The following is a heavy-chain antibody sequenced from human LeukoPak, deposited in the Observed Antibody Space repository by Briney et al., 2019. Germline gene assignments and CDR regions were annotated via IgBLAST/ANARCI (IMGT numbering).Heavy chain of an antibody. J-gene: IGHJ4*02. CDR2: IYYSGST. CDR1: GGSISSSSSY. CDR3: ASIEAYCGGDCYLW. Sequence: SETLSLTCTVSGGSISSSSSYWGWIRQPPGKGLEWIGSIYYSGSTYYNPSLKSRVTISVDTSKNQFSLKLSSVTAADTAVYYCASIEAYCGGDCYLWWGQGTLVTVSS. V-gene: IGHV4-39*01. D-gene: IGHD2-21*02.